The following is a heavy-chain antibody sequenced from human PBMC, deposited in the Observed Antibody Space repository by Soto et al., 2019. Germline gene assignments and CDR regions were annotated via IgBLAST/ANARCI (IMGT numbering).Heavy chain of an antibody. Sequence: TSETPSLTCTVSGGSISSSSYYWGWIRQPPGKGLEWIGSIYYSGSTYYNPSLKSRVTISVDTSKNQFSLKLSSVTAADTAVYYCARHGVEVVTAIHYYYYYGMDVWGQGTTVT. J-gene: IGHJ6*02. CDR3: ARHGVEVVTAIHYYYYYGMDV. CDR2: IYYSGST. D-gene: IGHD2-21*02. CDR1: GGSISSSSYY. V-gene: IGHV4-39*01.